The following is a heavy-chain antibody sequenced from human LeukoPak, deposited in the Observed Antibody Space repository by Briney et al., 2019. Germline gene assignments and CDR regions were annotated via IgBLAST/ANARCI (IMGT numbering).Heavy chain of an antibody. V-gene: IGHV3-48*02. D-gene: IGHD1-26*01. CDR1: GFTFSSYS. Sequence: GGSLRLSCAASGFTFSSYSTNWVRQAPGKGLEWVSHITASGTAMFYADSVKGRFTISRDNAKNSLYLQMNSLRDEDTAVYYCASSGSYRFDYWGQGTLVTVSS. J-gene: IGHJ4*02. CDR2: ITASGTAM. CDR3: ASSGSYRFDY.